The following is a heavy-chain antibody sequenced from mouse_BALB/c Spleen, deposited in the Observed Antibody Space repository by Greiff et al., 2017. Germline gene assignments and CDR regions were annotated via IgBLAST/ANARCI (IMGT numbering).Heavy chain of an antibody. J-gene: IGHJ1*01. Sequence: EVQLQESGPSLVKPSQTLSLTCSVTGDSITSGYWNWIRKFPGNKLEYMGYISYSGSTYYNPSLKSRISITRDTSKNQYYLQLNSVTTEDTATYYCAREENYGGYNWYFDVWGAGTTVTVSS. V-gene: IGHV3-8*02. CDR2: ISYSGST. CDR1: GDSITSGY. CDR3: AREENYGGYNWYFDV. D-gene: IGHD1-1*02.